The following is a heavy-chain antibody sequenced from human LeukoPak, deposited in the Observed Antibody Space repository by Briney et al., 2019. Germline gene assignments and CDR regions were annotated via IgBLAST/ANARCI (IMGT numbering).Heavy chain of an antibody. V-gene: IGHV4-34*01. CDR3: ARGPLYYDILTRTRYFDY. Sequence: SETLSLTCAVYGGSFSGYYWSWIRQPPGKGLEWIGEINHSGSTNYNPSLKSRVTISVDTSENQFSLNLSSVTAADTAVYYCARGPLYYDILTRTRYFDYWGQGTLVTVSS. CDR2: INHSGST. J-gene: IGHJ4*02. D-gene: IGHD3-9*01. CDR1: GGSFSGYY.